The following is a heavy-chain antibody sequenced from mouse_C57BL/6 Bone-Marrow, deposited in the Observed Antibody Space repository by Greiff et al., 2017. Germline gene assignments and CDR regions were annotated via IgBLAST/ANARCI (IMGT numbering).Heavy chain of an antibody. CDR2: IDPENGGT. J-gene: IGHJ1*03. Sequence: EVQLQESGAELVRPGASVKLSCTASGFNIKDDYMHWVKQRPEQGLEWIGWIDPENGGTEYTSKFQGKATITADTSSNTAYMQLSSLTSEDTAVYYGTSPTVVAIPHFYFDVWGTGTTVTVSS. V-gene: IGHV14-4*01. CDR3: TSPTVVAIPHFYFDV. D-gene: IGHD1-1*01. CDR1: GFNIKDDY.